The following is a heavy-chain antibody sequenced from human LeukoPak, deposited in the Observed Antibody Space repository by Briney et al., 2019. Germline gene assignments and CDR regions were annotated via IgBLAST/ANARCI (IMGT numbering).Heavy chain of an antibody. CDR3: ARRPPALGAFDI. CDR1: GGSISRSSYY. V-gene: IGHV4-39*01. CDR2: IYYSDSGIM. J-gene: IGHJ3*02. Sequence: KSSETLSLTCTVSGGSISRSSYYWGWIGQPPGKGLEWIGSIYYSDSGIMYYNPSLKSRVTMSADTSKNQFSLRVSSVTAADTAVYYCARRPPALGAFDIWGQGTMVSVSS.